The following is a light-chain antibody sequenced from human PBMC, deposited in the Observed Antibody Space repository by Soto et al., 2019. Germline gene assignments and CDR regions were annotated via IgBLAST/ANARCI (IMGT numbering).Light chain of an antibody. V-gene: IGKV1-5*01. CDR2: DAS. CDR1: QTISTW. J-gene: IGKJ1*01. CDR3: QQYNSYWT. Sequence: DIQMTQSPSTLSASVGDRVTITCRASQTISTWLAWYQQKPGKAPKLLIYDASSLESGVPSRCSGGGSGTEFTLTISSLQPYDFATYYCQQYNSYWTFGQGTKVDIK.